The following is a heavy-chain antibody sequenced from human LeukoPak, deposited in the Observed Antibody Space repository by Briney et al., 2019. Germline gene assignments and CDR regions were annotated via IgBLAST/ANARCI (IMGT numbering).Heavy chain of an antibody. CDR1: GGSFSGYY. CDR3: ARLFSSVSPPYNYYYYMDV. D-gene: IGHD3-22*01. V-gene: IGHV4-34*01. J-gene: IGHJ6*03. Sequence: SETLSLTCAVYGGSFSGYYWSWIRQPPGKGLEWIGEINHSGSTNYNPSLKSRVTISVDTSKNQFSLKLSSVTAADTAVYYCARLFSSVSPPYNYYYYMDVWGKGTTVTISS. CDR2: INHSGST.